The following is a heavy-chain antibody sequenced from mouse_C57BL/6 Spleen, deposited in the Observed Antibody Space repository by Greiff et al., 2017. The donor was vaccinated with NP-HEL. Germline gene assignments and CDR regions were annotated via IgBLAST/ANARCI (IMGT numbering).Heavy chain of an antibody. J-gene: IGHJ1*03. D-gene: IGHD1-1*01. CDR2: IWTGGGT. V-gene: IGHV2-9-1*01. Sequence: QVQLQQSGPGLVAPSQSLSITCTVSGFSLTSYAISWVRQPPGKGLEWLGVIWTGGGTNYNSALKSRLSISKDNSKSQVFLKMNSLQTDDTARYYCARNTRDYYGSSYNYWYFDVWGTGTTVTVSS. CDR1: GFSLTSYA. CDR3: ARNTRDYYGSSYNYWYFDV.